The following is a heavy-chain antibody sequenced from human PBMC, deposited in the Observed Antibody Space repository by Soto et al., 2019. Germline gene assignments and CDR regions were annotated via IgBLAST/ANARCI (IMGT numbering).Heavy chain of an antibody. CDR1: GGSFSIYA. Sequence: GASVKVSGKASGGSFSIYAISCVRQSAGQGLEWMGGIIPIVGTGNYAQNFQGRVTITADESTSTAYMELSSLRSEDTAMYYCARDLRAAGRPGMDVWGQGTTVTVSS. V-gene: IGHV1-69*13. D-gene: IGHD6-13*01. CDR2: IIPIVGTG. CDR3: ARDLRAAGRPGMDV. J-gene: IGHJ6*02.